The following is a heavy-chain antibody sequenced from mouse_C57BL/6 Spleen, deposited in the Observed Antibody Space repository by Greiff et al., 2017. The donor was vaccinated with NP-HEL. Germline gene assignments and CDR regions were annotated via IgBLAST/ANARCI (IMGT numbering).Heavy chain of an antibody. CDR3: ARADYYGSSYGSTMITTGFDY. D-gene: IGHD1-1*01. J-gene: IGHJ2*01. CDR1: GYTFTSYW. Sequence: VQLQQSGAELAKPGASVKLSCKASGYTFTSYWMHWVKQRPGQGLEWIGYINPSSGYTKYNQKFKDKATLTADKSSSTAYMQLSSLTYEDSAVYYWARADYYGSSYGSTMITTGFDYWGQGTTLTVSS. CDR2: INPSSGYT. V-gene: IGHV1-7*01.